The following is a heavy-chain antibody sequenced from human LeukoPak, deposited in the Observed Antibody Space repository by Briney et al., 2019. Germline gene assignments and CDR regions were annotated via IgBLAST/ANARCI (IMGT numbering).Heavy chain of an antibody. Sequence: SETLSLTCTVSGGSISSYYWSWIRQPPGKGLEWIGYIYYSGSTNYNPSLKSRVTISVDTSKNQFSLKLSSVTAADTAVYYCGRGDYGDYGYWGQGTLVTVSS. CDR2: IYYSGST. D-gene: IGHD4-17*01. J-gene: IGHJ4*02. CDR3: GRGDYGDYGY. CDR1: GGSISSYY. V-gene: IGHV4-59*01.